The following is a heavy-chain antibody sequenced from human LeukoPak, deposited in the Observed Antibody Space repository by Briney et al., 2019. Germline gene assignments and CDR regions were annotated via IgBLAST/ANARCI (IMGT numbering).Heavy chain of an antibody. Sequence: PGGSLRLSCAASGFTFSSYGMHWVRQAPGKGLEWVAVIWYDGSNKYYADSVKGRFTISRDNSKNTLYLQMNSLRAEDTAVYYCARDLWFGELSAFDIWGQGTMVTVSS. V-gene: IGHV3-33*01. CDR3: ARDLWFGELSAFDI. CDR1: GFTFSSYG. D-gene: IGHD3-10*01. CDR2: IWYDGSNK. J-gene: IGHJ3*02.